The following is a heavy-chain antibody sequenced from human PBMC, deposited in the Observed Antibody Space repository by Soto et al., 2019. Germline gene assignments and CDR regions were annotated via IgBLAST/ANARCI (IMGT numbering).Heavy chain of an antibody. CDR1: GGSISSYY. Sequence: PSETLSLTCTVSGGSISSYYWSWIRQPPGKGLEWIGYIYYSGSTNYNPSLKSRVTISVDTSKNQFSLKLSSVTAADTAVYYCARVIGLYGDYGHFDYWGQGTLVTVSS. CDR3: ARVIGLYGDYGHFDY. J-gene: IGHJ4*02. CDR2: IYYSGST. V-gene: IGHV4-59*01. D-gene: IGHD4-17*01.